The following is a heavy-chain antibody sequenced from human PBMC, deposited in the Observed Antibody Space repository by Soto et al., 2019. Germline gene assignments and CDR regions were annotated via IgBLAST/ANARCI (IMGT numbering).Heavy chain of an antibody. CDR2: IYYSGST. Sequence: PETLSLTCTFSGGSVSIGSYYWSWIRQPPGKGLEWIGYIYYSGSTNYNPSLKSRVTISVDTSKNQFSLKLSSVTAADTAVYYCARAAYGSGSYYKTDYWGQGTLVTVSS. CDR1: GGSVSIGSYY. D-gene: IGHD3-10*01. CDR3: ARAAYGSGSYYKTDY. V-gene: IGHV4-61*01. J-gene: IGHJ4*02.